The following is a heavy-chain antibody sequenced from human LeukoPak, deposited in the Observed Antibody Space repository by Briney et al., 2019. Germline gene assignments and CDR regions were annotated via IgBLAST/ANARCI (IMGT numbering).Heavy chain of an antibody. Sequence: GGSLRLSCAASGFTFSSYAMSWVRQAPGKGLEWVSAISGSGVSAYYADSVKGRFTISRDNSKNTLYLQMNSLRAEDTAVYYCAKDRGYGSGSYYNTLENDAFDIWGQGTMVTVSS. CDR1: GFTFSSYA. CDR3: AKDRGYGSGSYYNTLENDAFDI. J-gene: IGHJ3*02. D-gene: IGHD3-10*01. CDR2: ISGSGVSA. V-gene: IGHV3-23*01.